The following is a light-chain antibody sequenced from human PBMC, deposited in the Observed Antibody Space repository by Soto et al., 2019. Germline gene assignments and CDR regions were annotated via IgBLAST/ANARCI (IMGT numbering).Light chain of an antibody. J-gene: IGKJ2*03. CDR1: QSISSH. V-gene: IGKV1-39*01. Sequence: DLLMTQSPSSLSASVGDRVTVTCRASQSISSHLNWYQQKPGKAPKLLIYAASTLQSGVPSRFSGSGSGTVFTLTISSLQPEDFATYYCQQSYSTPPYSFGQGTKVESK. CDR2: AAS. CDR3: QQSYSTPPYS.